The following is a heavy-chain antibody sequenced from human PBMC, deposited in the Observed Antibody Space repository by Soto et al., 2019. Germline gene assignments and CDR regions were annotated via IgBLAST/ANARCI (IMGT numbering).Heavy chain of an antibody. CDR3: ARLVGQYSSFQRYYYYMDV. Sequence: SETLSLTCAVYCGSFSGYYWSWIRQPPGKGLEWIGEINHSGSTNYNPSLKSRVTISVDTSKNQFSLKLSSVTAADTAVYYCARLVGQYSSFQRYYYYMDVWGKGTTVTVSS. CDR2: INHSGST. D-gene: IGHD6-6*01. V-gene: IGHV4-34*01. CDR1: CGSFSGYY. J-gene: IGHJ6*03.